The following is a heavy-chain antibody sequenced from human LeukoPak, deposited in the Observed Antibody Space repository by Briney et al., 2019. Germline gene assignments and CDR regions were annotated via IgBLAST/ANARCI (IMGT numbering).Heavy chain of an antibody. CDR2: INPRGGST. Sequence: ASVKVSCKASGYTFISYYMHWVRQAPGQGLEWMGIINPRGGSTSYAQKFQGRVTMTRDTSTSTVYMELSSLRSEDTAVYYCARDTANYYYDSSGFYFDYWGQGTLVTVSS. CDR3: ARDTANYYYDSSGFYFDY. V-gene: IGHV1-46*01. CDR1: GYTFISYY. D-gene: IGHD3-22*01. J-gene: IGHJ4*02.